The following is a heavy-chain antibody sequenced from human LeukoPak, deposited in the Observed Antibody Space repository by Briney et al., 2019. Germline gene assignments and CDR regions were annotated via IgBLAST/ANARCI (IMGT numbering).Heavy chain of an antibody. D-gene: IGHD3-3*01. Sequence: GGSLILSCAASGFRFSNYVMHWVRQAPGKGLEWVASIRYDGSNQNYGDSVKGRFSISRDNSRNTLYLQMNSLTVADTAVYYCACITIFGVVDPFDYWGRGTLVTVSS. J-gene: IGHJ4*02. V-gene: IGHV3-30*02. CDR3: ACITIFGVVDPFDY. CDR1: GFRFSNYV. CDR2: IRYDGSNQ.